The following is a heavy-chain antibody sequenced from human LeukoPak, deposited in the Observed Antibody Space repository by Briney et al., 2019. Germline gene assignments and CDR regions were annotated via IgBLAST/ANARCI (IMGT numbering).Heavy chain of an antibody. CDR2: VSITGGST. CDR1: GFTFSSYA. CDR3: ATLSVAAGDWDDDF. J-gene: IGHJ4*02. Sequence: PGGSLRLSCVASGFTFSSYAMSGVRQAPGKGLEWVSGVSITGGSTYYTDSVKGRFTISRDNSKNTLYLQMNSLRVEDTAVYYCATLSVAAGDWDDDFWGQGTLLTVSS. D-gene: IGHD6-13*01. V-gene: IGHV3-23*01.